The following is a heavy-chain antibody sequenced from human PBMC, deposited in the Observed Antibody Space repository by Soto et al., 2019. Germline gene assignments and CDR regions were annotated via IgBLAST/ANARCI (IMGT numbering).Heavy chain of an antibody. V-gene: IGHV3-30-3*01. CDR2: ISYDGSNK. CDR3: ARDHYDFWSGYSHDPFYYHGMDL. J-gene: IGHJ6*02. D-gene: IGHD3-3*01. Sequence: GVSLRLSCAASGFTFSSYAMHWVRQAPGKGLEWVAVISYDGSNKYYADSVKGRFTISRDNSKNTLYLQMNSLRAEDTAVYYCARDHYDFWSGYSHDPFYYHGMDLWGQGTTVTVS. CDR1: GFTFSSYA.